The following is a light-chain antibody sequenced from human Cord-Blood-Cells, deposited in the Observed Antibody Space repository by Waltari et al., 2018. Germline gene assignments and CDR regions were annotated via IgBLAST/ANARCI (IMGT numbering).Light chain of an antibody. J-gene: IGKJ3*01. CDR1: QSVSSY. V-gene: IGKV3-11*01. CDR2: DAS. CDR3: QQRSNWPPFT. Sequence: EIVLTQSPATLSLSPGERATLSCRASQSVSSYLAWYQQKPGQAPRLLIYDASNRATGSPARFCGSGSVTDFTRTISSLEPEDVAFYYCQQRSNWPPFTFGPGTKVDIK.